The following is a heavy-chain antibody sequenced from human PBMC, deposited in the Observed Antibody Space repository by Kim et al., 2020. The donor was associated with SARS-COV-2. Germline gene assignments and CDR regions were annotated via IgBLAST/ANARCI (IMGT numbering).Heavy chain of an antibody. CDR1: GFTFSSYA. D-gene: IGHD2-2*01. CDR3: ARGPAKVVVPAANDY. Sequence: GGSLRLSCAASGFTFSSYAMHWVRQAPGKGLEWVAVISYDGSNKYYADSVKGRFTISRDNSKNTLYLQMNSLRAEDTAVYYCARGPAKVVVPAANDYWGQGTLVTVSS. CDR2: ISYDGSNK. V-gene: IGHV3-30-3*01. J-gene: IGHJ4*02.